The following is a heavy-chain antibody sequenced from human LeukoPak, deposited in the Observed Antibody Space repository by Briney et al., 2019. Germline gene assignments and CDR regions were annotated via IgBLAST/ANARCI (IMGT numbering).Heavy chain of an antibody. V-gene: IGHV1-69*13. Sequence: SVKVSCKASGGTFSSYAISWVRQAPGQGLEWMGGIIPIFGTANYAQKFQGRVTITADESTSTAYMELSSLRSEDTAVYYCATRGYSFGFDYWGQGTLVIVSS. CDR1: GGTFSSYA. CDR2: IIPIFGTA. D-gene: IGHD5-18*01. CDR3: ATRGYSFGFDY. J-gene: IGHJ4*02.